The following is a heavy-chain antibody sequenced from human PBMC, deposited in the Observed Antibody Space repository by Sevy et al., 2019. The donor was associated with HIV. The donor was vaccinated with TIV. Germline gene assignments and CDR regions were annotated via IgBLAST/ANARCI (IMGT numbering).Heavy chain of an antibody. D-gene: IGHD3-3*01. CDR3: ARHVGRGYDFWSGYPYYYYYGRDV. J-gene: IGHJ6*02. CDR1: GFTFSSYW. Sequence: GGSLRLSCAASGFTFSSYWMSWVRQAPGKGLEWVANIKQDGSEKYYVDSVKGRLTISRDNAKNSLYLQMNSLRAEDTGVYYCARHVGRGYDFWSGYPYYYYYGRDVWGQEPRVSVS. V-gene: IGHV3-7*01. CDR2: IKQDGSEK.